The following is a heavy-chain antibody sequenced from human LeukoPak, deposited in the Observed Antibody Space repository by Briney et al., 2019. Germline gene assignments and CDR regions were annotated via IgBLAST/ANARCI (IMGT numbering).Heavy chain of an antibody. J-gene: IGHJ5*02. CDR2: INHSGST. D-gene: IGHD5-24*01. V-gene: IGHV4-34*01. CDR1: GGSFSGYY. CDR3: AREFRDGYNFVWFDP. Sequence: SETLSLTCAVYGGSFSGYYWSWLRQPPGKGLEWLGEINHSGSTNYNPSLKSRVTISVDTSKNQFSLKLSSVTAADTAVYYCAREFRDGYNFVWFDPWGQGTLVTVSS.